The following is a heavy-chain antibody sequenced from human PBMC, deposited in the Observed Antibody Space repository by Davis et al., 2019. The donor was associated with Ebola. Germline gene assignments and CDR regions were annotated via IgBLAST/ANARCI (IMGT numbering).Heavy chain of an antibody. D-gene: IGHD1-26*01. CDR3: ARGLVGATPIYYFDY. CDR2: ISSSSSYI. Sequence: PGGSLRLSCAASGFTFSSYSMNWVRQAPGKGLEWVSSISSSSSYIYYADSVKGRFTISRDNAKNSLYLQMNSLRAEDTAVYYCARGLVGATPIYYFDYWGQGTLVTVSS. J-gene: IGHJ4*02. V-gene: IGHV3-21*01. CDR1: GFTFSSYS.